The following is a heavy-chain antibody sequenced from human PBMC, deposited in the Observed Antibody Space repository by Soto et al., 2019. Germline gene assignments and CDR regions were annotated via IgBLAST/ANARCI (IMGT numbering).Heavy chain of an antibody. CDR3: ARDYVPDTSGWDY. CDR1: GFTFSSYW. V-gene: IGHV3-7*01. CDR2: IKQDGSKK. J-gene: IGHJ4*02. D-gene: IGHD6-19*01. Sequence: GGSLRLSCAASGFTFSSYWMSWVRQAPGKGLEWVANIKQDGSKKYYVDSVKGRFTISRDDAKNSLYLQMNSLRAEDTAVYYCARDYVPDTSGWDYWGKGTLVTVSS.